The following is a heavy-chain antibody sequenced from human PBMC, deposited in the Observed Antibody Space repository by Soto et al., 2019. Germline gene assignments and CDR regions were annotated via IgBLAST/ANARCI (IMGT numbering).Heavy chain of an antibody. CDR3: ARAITIFGVVTDAFDI. D-gene: IGHD3-3*01. Sequence: QVQLVQSGAEVKKPGASVKVSCKASGYTFTSYDINWVRQATGQGLEWMGWMNPNSGNTGYAQKFQGRVTMTRNTSISTAYMELSSLRSEDTAVYYCARAITIFGVVTDAFDIWGQGTMVTVSS. CDR2: MNPNSGNT. J-gene: IGHJ3*02. CDR1: GYTFTSYD. V-gene: IGHV1-8*01.